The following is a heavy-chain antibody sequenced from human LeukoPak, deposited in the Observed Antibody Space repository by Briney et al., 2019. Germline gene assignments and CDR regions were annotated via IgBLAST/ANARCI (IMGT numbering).Heavy chain of an antibody. CDR3: ARGEFITMVRGPIDY. CDR1: GGSISSGGYY. D-gene: IGHD3-10*01. J-gene: IGHJ4*02. CDR2: IYYSGST. V-gene: IGHV4-31*03. Sequence: SETLSLTCTVSGGSISSGGYYWSWIRQHPGKGLEWIGYIYYSGSTYYNPSLKSRVTMSVDTSKNQFSLKLSSVTAADTAMYYCARGEFITMVRGPIDYWGQGTLVTVSS.